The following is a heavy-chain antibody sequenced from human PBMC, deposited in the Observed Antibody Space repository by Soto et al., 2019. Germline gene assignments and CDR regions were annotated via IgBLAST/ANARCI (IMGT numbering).Heavy chain of an antibody. J-gene: IGHJ4*02. CDR3: ASGFSYLES. Sequence: SETLSLTCTVSGDSISSYYWNWIRQPPGKGLEWIGYMYYSGNTNHNPSLKSRVTMSVDTSKKQFSLKVTSVTAADTAVYYCASGFSYLESWGQGTMGTFSS. D-gene: IGHD6-25*01. CDR2: MYYSGNT. V-gene: IGHV4-59*01. CDR1: GDSISSYY.